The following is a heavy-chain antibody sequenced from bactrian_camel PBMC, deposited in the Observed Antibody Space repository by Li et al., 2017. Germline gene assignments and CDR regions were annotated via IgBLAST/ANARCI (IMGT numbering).Heavy chain of an antibody. D-gene: IGHD3*01. CDR2: ISPASGRR. J-gene: IGHJ4*01. V-gene: IGHV3S40*01. Sequence: DVQLVESGGGSVQAGGSLRLSCASSGSIYGTLCMGWVRQAPGKEREGVAAISPASGRRYYGDSVKGRFIISQDDARETVWLQMNSLKPDDTAMYYCAADTTSDCYTASWSYSVGRDRVDHWGQGTQVTVS. CDR3: AADTTSDCYTASWSYSVGRDRVDH. CDR1: GSIYGTLC.